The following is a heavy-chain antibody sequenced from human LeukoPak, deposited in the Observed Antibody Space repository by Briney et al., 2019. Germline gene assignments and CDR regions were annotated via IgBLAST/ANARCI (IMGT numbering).Heavy chain of an antibody. CDR3: ATKQWLNS. CDR1: GFTFSPYS. J-gene: IGHJ4*02. CDR2: ISSGGDDI. D-gene: IGHD5-12*01. V-gene: IGHV3-21*01. Sequence: GGSLRLSCAASGFTFSPYSMTWVRQAPGRGLEWVSSISSGGDDIYYSDLVKGRFTISRDSAKNSLFLQMSNLRADDTAVYYCATKQWLNSWGQGTRVIVSS.